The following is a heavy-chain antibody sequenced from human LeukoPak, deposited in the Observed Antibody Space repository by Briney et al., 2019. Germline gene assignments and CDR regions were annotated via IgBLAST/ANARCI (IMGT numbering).Heavy chain of an antibody. CDR3: ARKGYYFYGMDV. CDR1: GFSFSNYE. Sequence: GGSLRLSCAASGFSFSNYEMNCVRQAPGKGVEWISYISVSAGAIYYADSVKGRFTMSRDNAKNSLSLQMSSLTADDTAVYYCARKGYYFYGMDVWGQGTTVTVSS. J-gene: IGHJ6*02. CDR2: ISVSAGAI. V-gene: IGHV3-48*03.